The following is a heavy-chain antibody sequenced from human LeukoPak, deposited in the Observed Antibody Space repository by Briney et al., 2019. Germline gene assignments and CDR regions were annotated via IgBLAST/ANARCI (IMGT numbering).Heavy chain of an antibody. CDR1: GFTFSSYG. CDR3: AKVDDFWSGYADY. D-gene: IGHD3-3*01. V-gene: IGHV3-30*18. Sequence: PGGSLRLSCAASGFTFSSYGMHWVRQAPGKGLEWVAVISYDGSNKYYADSVKGRFTISRDNSKNTLYLQMNSLRAEDTAVYYCAKVDDFWSGYADYWGQGTLVTVSS. CDR2: ISYDGSNK. J-gene: IGHJ4*02.